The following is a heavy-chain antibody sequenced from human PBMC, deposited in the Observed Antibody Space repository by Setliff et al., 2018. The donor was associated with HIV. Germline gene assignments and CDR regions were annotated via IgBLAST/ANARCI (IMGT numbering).Heavy chain of an antibody. J-gene: IGHJ3*01. V-gene: IGHV5-51*01. CDR1: GDKSMTYW. CDR2: IFPGDSDT. D-gene: IGHD3-10*01. Sequence: LKISCKASGDKSMTYWIGWVRQMPGKGLEWMGIIFPGDSDTKYSPSFEGQVTISADTSINTAYLQWTSLRASDTAMYYCAKHMVRGAITGEAFDVWGQGTMVTVSS. CDR3: AKHMVRGAITGEAFDV.